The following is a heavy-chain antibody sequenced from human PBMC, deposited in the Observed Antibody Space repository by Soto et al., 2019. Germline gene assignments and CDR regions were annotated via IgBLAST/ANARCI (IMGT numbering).Heavy chain of an antibody. V-gene: IGHV4-39*01. CDR1: GDSISSSSYY. CDR3: ACIFSGGYGYGFYYYGMDV. CDR2: IYYSGST. D-gene: IGHD5-18*01. Sequence: PSETLSLTCTVSGDSISSSSYYWGWIRQPPGKGLEWIGSIYYSGSTYYNPSLKSRVTISVDTSKNQFSLKLSSVTAADTAVYYCACIFSGGYGYGFYYYGMDVWGQGTTVTVSS. J-gene: IGHJ6*02.